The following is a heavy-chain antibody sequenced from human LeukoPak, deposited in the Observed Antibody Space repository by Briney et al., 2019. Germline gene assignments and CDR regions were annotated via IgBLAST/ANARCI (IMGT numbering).Heavy chain of an antibody. CDR2: IYYSGST. Sequence: PSETLSLTCTVSGGSISSYYWGWIRQPPGKGLEWIGYIYYSGSTNYNPSLKSRVTISVDTSKNQFSLKLSSVTAADTAVYYCARSGQVGATGWFDPWGQGTLVTVSS. CDR1: GGSISSYY. J-gene: IGHJ5*02. CDR3: ARSGQVGATGWFDP. V-gene: IGHV4-59*01. D-gene: IGHD1-26*01.